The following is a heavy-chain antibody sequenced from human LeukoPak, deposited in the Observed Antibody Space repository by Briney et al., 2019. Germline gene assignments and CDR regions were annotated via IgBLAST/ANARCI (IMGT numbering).Heavy chain of an antibody. Sequence: GGSLRLSCAASGFTFSSYAMHWVRQAPGKGLEWVAVISYDGSNKYYADSVKGRFTISRDNSKNTLYLQMNSLRADDTAVYYCALNRGSGWYFHYWGQGTLVTVSS. V-gene: IGHV3-30*04. CDR3: ALNRGSGWYFHY. D-gene: IGHD6-19*01. CDR2: ISYDGSNK. J-gene: IGHJ4*02. CDR1: GFTFSSYA.